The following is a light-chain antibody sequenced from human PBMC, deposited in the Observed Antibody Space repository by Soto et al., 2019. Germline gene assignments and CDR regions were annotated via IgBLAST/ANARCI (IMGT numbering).Light chain of an antibody. CDR1: QSVSSN. Sequence: EIVMTQSPATLSVSPGERATLSCRASQSVSSNLAWYQQKPGQAPRLLIYGASTRVTGIPARFSGSGSGTEFTLTISSLQSEDFAVYYCQQYNNWPLWTFGQGTKVDIK. V-gene: IGKV3-15*01. CDR2: GAS. CDR3: QQYNNWPLWT. J-gene: IGKJ1*01.